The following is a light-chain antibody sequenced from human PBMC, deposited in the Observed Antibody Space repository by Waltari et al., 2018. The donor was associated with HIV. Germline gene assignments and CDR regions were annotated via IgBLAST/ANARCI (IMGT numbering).Light chain of an antibody. Sequence: DVQMTQSPSIISASVGDSVTITSRASQSIYQCVAWYEQTPERAPKVLLFAASTLVDGVPSRFSGSASGTEFNFTITSLQPDDFATYYCHNYATSSHTFGQGTKV. V-gene: IGKV1-5*03. J-gene: IGKJ1*01. CDR3: HNYATSSHT. CDR1: QSIYQC. CDR2: AAS.